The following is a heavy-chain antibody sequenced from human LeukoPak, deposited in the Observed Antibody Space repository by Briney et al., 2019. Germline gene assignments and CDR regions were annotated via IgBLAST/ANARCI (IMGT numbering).Heavy chain of an antibody. Sequence: GGSLRLSCAASGFTFSSYWMSWVRQAPGKGLEWVANIKQDGSEKYYVDSVKGRFTISRDNAKNSLYLQMNSLRAEDTAVYYCARDSSYYYYAMDVWGQGTTVTVSS. CDR1: GFTFSSYW. V-gene: IGHV3-7*01. CDR3: ARDSSYYYYAMDV. J-gene: IGHJ6*02. D-gene: IGHD6-13*01. CDR2: IKQDGSEK.